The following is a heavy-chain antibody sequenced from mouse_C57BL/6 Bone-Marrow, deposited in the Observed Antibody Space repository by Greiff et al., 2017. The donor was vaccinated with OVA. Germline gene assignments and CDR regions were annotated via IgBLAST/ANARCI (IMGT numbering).Heavy chain of an antibody. CDR1: GYTFTDYE. J-gene: IGHJ4*01. V-gene: IGHV1-15*01. CDR2: LDPETGGT. D-gene: IGHD2-5*01. CDR3: TRGYSNYYAMDY. Sequence: VQLQQSGAELVRPGASVTLSCKASGYTFTDYEMHWVKQTPVHGLEWIGVLDPETGGTAYNQKFKGKAILTADKSSSTAYIELRSLTSEDSAVYYCTRGYSNYYAMDYWGQGTSVTVSS.